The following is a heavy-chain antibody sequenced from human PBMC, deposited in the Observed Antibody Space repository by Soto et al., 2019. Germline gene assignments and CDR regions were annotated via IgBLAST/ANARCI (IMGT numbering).Heavy chain of an antibody. Sequence: PSETLSLTCTVSGGSISSHHWSWIRQPPGKGLEWIGYIYYSGSTNYNPSLKSRVTISVDTSKNQFSLKLSSVTAADTAVYYCARHTSRSGWVSPGYWGQGTLVTSPQ. CDR2: IYYSGST. V-gene: IGHV4-59*08. CDR3: ARHTSRSGWVSPGY. CDR1: GGSISSHH. D-gene: IGHD6-19*01. J-gene: IGHJ4*02.